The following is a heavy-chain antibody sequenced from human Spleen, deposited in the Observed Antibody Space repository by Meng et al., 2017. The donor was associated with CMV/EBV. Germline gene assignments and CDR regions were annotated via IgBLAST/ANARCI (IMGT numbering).Heavy chain of an antibody. CDR2: THQSGST. CDR3: AREAFYGSGSYKSFDI. Sequence: SETLSLTCAVSGYSISSGYYWGWIRQPPGKGLEWIGSTHQSGSTYYNPSLKSRVTISVDTSKNQFSLKLSSVTAADTAVYYCAREAFYGSGSYKSFDIWGQGTMVTVSS. J-gene: IGHJ3*02. V-gene: IGHV4-38-2*02. D-gene: IGHD3-10*01. CDR1: GYSISSGYY.